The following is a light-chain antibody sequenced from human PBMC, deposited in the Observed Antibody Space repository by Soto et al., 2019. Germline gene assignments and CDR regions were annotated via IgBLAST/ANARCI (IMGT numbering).Light chain of an antibody. Sequence: QSVLTQPPSASGTPGQTVFISCSGSSSNIGGTNYAYWYQQLPGAAPKLLMHSNNRRPSGVPERISGSKFGTAASLAISGLRSVDEAVYYCASWDDRLGAVIFGGGTKLTVL. CDR1: SSNIGGTNY. V-gene: IGLV1-47*02. CDR3: ASWDDRLGAVI. J-gene: IGLJ2*01. CDR2: SNN.